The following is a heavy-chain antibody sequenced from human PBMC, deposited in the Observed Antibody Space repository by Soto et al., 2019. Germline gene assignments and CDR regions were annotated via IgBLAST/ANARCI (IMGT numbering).Heavy chain of an antibody. CDR2: ILPIFGTA. D-gene: IGHD3-10*01. CDR3: ARKRGAGRYYYYYYGMDV. V-gene: IGHV1-69*13. Sequence: ASVKVSCKASGGTFSSYAISWVRQAPGQGLEWMGGILPIFGTANYAQKFQGRVTITADESTSTAYMELSSLRSEDTAVYYCARKRGAGRYYYYYYGMDVWGQGTTVTVSS. J-gene: IGHJ6*02. CDR1: GGTFSSYA.